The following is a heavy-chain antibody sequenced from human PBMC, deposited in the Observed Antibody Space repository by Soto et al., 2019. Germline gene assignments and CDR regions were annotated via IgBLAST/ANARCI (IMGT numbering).Heavy chain of an antibody. V-gene: IGHV4-30-2*01. D-gene: IGHD3-3*01. CDR2: IYHSGST. J-gene: IGHJ5*02. Sequence: PSETLSLTCAVSGGSISSGGYSWSWIRQPPGKGLEWIGYIYHSGSTYYNPSLKSRVTISVDRAKNQFSLKLSSVTAADTAVYYCARHHYDFWSAYYINWFDPWGQGTLVTVSS. CDR1: GGSISSGGYS. CDR3: ARHHYDFWSAYYINWFDP.